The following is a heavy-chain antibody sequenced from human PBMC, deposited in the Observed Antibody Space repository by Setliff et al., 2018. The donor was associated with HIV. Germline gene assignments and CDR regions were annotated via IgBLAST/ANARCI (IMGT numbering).Heavy chain of an antibody. J-gene: IGHJ4*02. CDR2: IYPNTGGT. V-gene: IGHV1-2*02. CDR3: ARWSSGWSYFDF. D-gene: IGHD6-19*01. Sequence: ASVKVSCKASGYTFTEYYIHWVRQAPGQGLEWMGWIYPNTGGTNYAQKFQGRVTMTRDTSISTAYMELSRLRSDDTALYYCARWSSGWSYFDFWGQGTLVTVSS. CDR1: GYTFTEYY.